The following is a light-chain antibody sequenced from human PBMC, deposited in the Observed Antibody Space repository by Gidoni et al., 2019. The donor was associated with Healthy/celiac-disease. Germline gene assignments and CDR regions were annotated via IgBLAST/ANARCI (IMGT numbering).Light chain of an antibody. CDR2: KAS. J-gene: IGKJ1*01. V-gene: IGKV1-5*03. Sequence: DIQMTQSPSTQSASVGDRVTITCRASQSISSWLAWYQQKPGKAPKLLIYKASSIESGVPARFSGSGSGTEFTLTISSLQPDDFATYYCQQYNSYSRTFGQGTKVEIK. CDR1: QSISSW. CDR3: QQYNSYSRT.